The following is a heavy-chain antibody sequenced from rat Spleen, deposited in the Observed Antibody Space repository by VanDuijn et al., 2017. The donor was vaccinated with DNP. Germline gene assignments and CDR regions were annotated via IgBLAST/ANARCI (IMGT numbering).Heavy chain of an antibody. J-gene: IGHJ3*01. CDR3: TTGGGPGAY. Sequence: EVQLVESGGGLVQPGRSLKLSCVASGFTFSSYWMYWIRQAPGKGLEWVASINTDGGSTYYPDSARGRFTISRDNAEGTLYLQMDSLRSEDTATYYCTTGGGPGAYWGQGTLVTVSS. D-gene: IGHD1-4*01. V-gene: IGHV5-58*01. CDR2: INTDGGST. CDR1: GFTFSSYW.